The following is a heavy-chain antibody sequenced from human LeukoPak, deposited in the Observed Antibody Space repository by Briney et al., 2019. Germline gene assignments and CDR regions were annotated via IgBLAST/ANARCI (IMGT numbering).Heavy chain of an antibody. D-gene: IGHD5/OR15-5a*01. V-gene: IGHV3-74*01. Sequence: GGSLRLSCAASGFAFSSYWMHWVRQSPGKGLVWVSRIKTDGSSTDSADSVKGRFTISRDNAKNTMYLQMNSLRAEDTAVYYCARGVSGTGPDIWGLGTMVTVSS. CDR2: IKTDGSST. CDR3: ARGVSGTGPDI. CDR1: GFAFSSYW. J-gene: IGHJ3*02.